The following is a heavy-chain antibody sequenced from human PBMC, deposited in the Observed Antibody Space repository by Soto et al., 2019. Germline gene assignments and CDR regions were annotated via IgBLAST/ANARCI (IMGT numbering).Heavy chain of an antibody. D-gene: IGHD3-16*02. CDR2: ISYSGST. Sequence: SETLSLTCAVSGASISSDAYYWSWIRQHPGKGLEWIGYISYSGSTYYNPSLKSRVTISVDTSKNQFSLKLTSVTAADTAVYYCARYRFSDTWSKFDYWGQGTLVTVSS. J-gene: IGHJ4*02. V-gene: IGHV4-31*11. CDR1: GASISSDAYY. CDR3: ARYRFSDTWSKFDY.